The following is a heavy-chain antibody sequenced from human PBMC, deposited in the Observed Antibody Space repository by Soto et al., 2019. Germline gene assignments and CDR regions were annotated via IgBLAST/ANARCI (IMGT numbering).Heavy chain of an antibody. CDR1: GYTFTSYG. J-gene: IGHJ6*02. CDR3: ARDLPAMDV. CDR2: IRAYNGNT. V-gene: IGHV1-18*01. Sequence: QVQLVKYGAEVKKPGASVKVSCKASGYTFTSYGISWVRQAPGQGLEWMGWIRAYNGNTNYAQKLRARVTMTTVTSTSTAYMELRSLGPDDTAVFYGARDLPAMDVWGQGTTVTVSS.